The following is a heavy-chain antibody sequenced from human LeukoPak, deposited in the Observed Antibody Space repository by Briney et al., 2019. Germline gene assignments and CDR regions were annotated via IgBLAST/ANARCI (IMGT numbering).Heavy chain of an antibody. CDR2: INHSGST. CDR3: ARLTYDSSGYNYEGARYAFDI. Sequence: SETLSLTCAVYGGSFSGYYWSWIRQPPGKGLEWIGEINHSGSTNYNPSLKSRVTISVDTSKNQFSLKLSSVTAVDTAVYYCARLTYDSSGYNYEGARYAFDIWGQGTMVTVSS. CDR1: GGSFSGYY. D-gene: IGHD3-22*01. V-gene: IGHV4-34*01. J-gene: IGHJ3*02.